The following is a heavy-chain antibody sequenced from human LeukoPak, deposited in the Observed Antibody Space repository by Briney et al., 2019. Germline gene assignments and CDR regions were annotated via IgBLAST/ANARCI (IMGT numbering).Heavy chain of an antibody. Sequence: ASVKVSCKASGYTFTSYYMHWVRQAPGQGLEWMRIINPSGGSTSYAQKFQGRVTMTRDMSTSTVYMELSSLRSEDTAVYYCARSDSSSWYANWFDPWGQGTLVTVSS. J-gene: IGHJ5*02. D-gene: IGHD6-13*01. V-gene: IGHV1-46*01. CDR2: INPSGGST. CDR3: ARSDSSSWYANWFDP. CDR1: GYTFTSYY.